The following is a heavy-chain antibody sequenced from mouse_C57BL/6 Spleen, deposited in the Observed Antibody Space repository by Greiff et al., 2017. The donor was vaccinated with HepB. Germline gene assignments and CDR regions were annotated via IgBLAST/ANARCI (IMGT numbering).Heavy chain of an antibody. V-gene: IGHV5-16*01. D-gene: IGHD4-1*01. J-gene: IGHJ2*01. CDR1: GFTFSDYY. CDR3: ARRANWDVEDYFDY. Sequence: EVQRVESEGGLVQPGSSMKLSCTASGFTFSDYYMAWVRQVPEKGLEWVANINYDGSSTYYLDSLKSRFIISRDNAKNILYLQMSSLKSEDTATYYCARRANWDVEDYFDYWGQGTTLTVSS. CDR2: INYDGSST.